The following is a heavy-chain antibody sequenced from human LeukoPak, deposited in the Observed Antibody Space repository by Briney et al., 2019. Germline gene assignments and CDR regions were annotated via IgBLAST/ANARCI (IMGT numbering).Heavy chain of an antibody. D-gene: IGHD6-19*01. V-gene: IGHV3-11*01. J-gene: IGHJ4*02. CDR2: ISSSGSTI. CDR1: RFTVSSNY. CDR3: ARDFRIAVAGGDY. Sequence: GGSLRLSCAASRFTVSSNYMSWVRQAPGKGLEWVSYISSSGSTIYYADSVKGRFTISRDNAKNSLYLQMNSLRAEDTAVYYCARDFRIAVAGGDYWGQGTLVTVSS.